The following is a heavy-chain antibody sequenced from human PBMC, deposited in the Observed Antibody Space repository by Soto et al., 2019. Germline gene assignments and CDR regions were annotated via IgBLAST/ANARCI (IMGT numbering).Heavy chain of an antibody. V-gene: IGHV3-23*01. CDR3: ANAEHPRRNLGFDY. CDR1: VFSFDNYV. CDR2: ISATGGIT. J-gene: IGHJ4*02. Sequence: PGGSLRLSCSASVFSFDNYVMTWVRQAPGKGLQWVSSISATGGITYYADSVKGRFTISRDNSEKILYLQMHGLRAEDTAIYYCANAEHPRRNLGFDYCGQRTLVTVSS. D-gene: IGHD2-21*01.